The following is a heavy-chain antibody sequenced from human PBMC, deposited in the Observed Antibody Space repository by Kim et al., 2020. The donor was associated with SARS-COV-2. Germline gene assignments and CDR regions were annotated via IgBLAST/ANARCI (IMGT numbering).Heavy chain of an antibody. CDR1: GYTFTSYD. V-gene: IGHV1-8*01. D-gene: IGHD5-18*01. Sequence: ASVKVSCKASGYTFTSYDINWVRQATGQGLEWMGWMNPNSGNTGYAQKFQGRVTMTRNTSISTAYMELSSLRSEDTAVYYCARGRVGRGYQKGGYGMDVWGQGTTVTVSS. CDR2: MNPNSGNT. CDR3: ARGRVGRGYQKGGYGMDV. J-gene: IGHJ6*02.